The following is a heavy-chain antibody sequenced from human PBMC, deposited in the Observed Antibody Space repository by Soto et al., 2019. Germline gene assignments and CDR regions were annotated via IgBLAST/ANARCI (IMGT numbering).Heavy chain of an antibody. Sequence: SGPTLVNPPEPLTLTCTVSGFSLTYARVGVSWIRQPPGKALEWLAHISSNDDESYSSSLRSRLTISKDTSKSQVVLTMTNLDPLDTATYYCTRVITTFYYESSGFYYFDYWGQGTLVTVSS. V-gene: IGHV2-26*01. J-gene: IGHJ4*02. CDR2: ISSNDDE. CDR1: GFSLTYARVG. CDR3: TRVITTFYYESSGFYYFDY. D-gene: IGHD3-22*01.